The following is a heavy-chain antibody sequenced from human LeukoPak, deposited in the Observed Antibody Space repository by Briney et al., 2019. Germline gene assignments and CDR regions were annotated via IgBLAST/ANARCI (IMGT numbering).Heavy chain of an antibody. D-gene: IGHD3-9*01. CDR2: IYSGGST. J-gene: IGHJ6*03. V-gene: IGHV3-53*01. CDR3: AGIRASDILTGYSYYYYMDV. CDR1: AFTFSSYE. Sequence: GGSLRLSCAASAFTFSSYEMVWVRQAPGKGLEWVSVIYSGGSTYYADSVKGRFTISRDNSKNTLYLQMNSLRAEDTAVYYCAGIRASDILTGYSYYYYMDVWGKGTTVTVSS.